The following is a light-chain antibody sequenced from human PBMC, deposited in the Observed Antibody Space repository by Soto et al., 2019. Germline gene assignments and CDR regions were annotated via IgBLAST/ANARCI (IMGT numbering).Light chain of an antibody. CDR1: QDITDY. J-gene: IGKJ4*01. CDR3: QQYDDLPLT. V-gene: IGKV1-33*01. Sequence: DIQMTQSPSSLSASVGDRDTITCRASQDITDYLNWYQQKPGKAPRLLIYDASNLETGVPSRFSGSGSGTDFTFTISSLQPEDIATYYCQQYDDLPLTFGGGTKVEIK. CDR2: DAS.